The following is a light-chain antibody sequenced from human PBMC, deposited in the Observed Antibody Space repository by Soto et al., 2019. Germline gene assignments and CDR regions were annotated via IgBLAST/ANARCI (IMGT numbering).Light chain of an antibody. Sequence: EIVLTQSPGTLSLSPGERATLSCRASQSVSSSYLAWYQQKPGQAPRLLIYGASSRATGIPDRFSGSGSGTDFTLTISRLEPEDFAVYYCQQYGSLPPGTFGQGTKV. V-gene: IGKV3-20*01. CDR3: QQYGSLPPGT. CDR1: QSVSSSY. J-gene: IGKJ1*01. CDR2: GAS.